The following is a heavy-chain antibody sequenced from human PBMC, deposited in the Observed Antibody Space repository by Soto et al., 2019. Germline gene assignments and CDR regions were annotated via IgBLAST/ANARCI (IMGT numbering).Heavy chain of an antibody. CDR2: IYWDDDK. CDR1: GFSLNTRGVG. CDR3: AHRVLRAVFGLVTTTAIYFDF. D-gene: IGHD3-3*01. J-gene: IGHJ4*02. V-gene: IGHV2-5*02. Sequence: QITLNESGPTVVKPTETLTLTCTFSGFSLNTRGVGVGWVRQSPGKAPEWLAFIYWDDDKRYSTSLKSRLTITKDTSKNQVVLTMANVDPADTATYYCAHRVLRAVFGLVTTTAIYFDFWGQGTPVVVSS.